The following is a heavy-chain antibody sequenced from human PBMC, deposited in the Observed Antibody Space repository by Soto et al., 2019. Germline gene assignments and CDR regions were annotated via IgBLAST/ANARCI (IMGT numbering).Heavy chain of an antibody. J-gene: IGHJ2*01. CDR3: ARRLYSSSWSYWYFDL. V-gene: IGHV4-59*08. Sequence: QVQLQESGPGLVKPSETLSLTCTVSGGSISSYYWSWIRQPPGKGLEWIGYIYYSGSTNYNPSLKSRVTISVDTSKNQFSLKLSSVTAADTAVYYCARRLYSSSWSYWYFDLWGRGTLVTVSS. CDR2: IYYSGST. D-gene: IGHD6-13*01. CDR1: GGSISSYY.